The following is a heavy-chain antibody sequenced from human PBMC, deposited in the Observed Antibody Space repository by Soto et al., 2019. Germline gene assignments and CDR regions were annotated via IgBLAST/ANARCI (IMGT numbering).Heavy chain of an antibody. J-gene: IGHJ4*02. CDR2: ISYDGSNK. Sequence: QVQLVESGGGVVQPGRSLRLSCAASGFTFSSYAMHWVRQAPGKGLEWVAVISYDGSNKYYADSVKGRFTISRDNSKNTLYLQMNSLRAEDTAVYYCARVVRDSSGWYPFYYWGQGTLVTVSS. CDR3: ARVVRDSSGWYPFYY. CDR1: GFTFSSYA. D-gene: IGHD6-19*01. V-gene: IGHV3-30-3*01.